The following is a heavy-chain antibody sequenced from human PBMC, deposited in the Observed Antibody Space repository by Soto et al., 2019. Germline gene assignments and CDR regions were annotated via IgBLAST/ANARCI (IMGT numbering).Heavy chain of an antibody. V-gene: IGHV3-33*06. CDR3: AKGNDYYDSSDGMDV. Sequence: GGSLRLSCAASGFTFSSYGMHWVRQAPGKGLEWVAVIWYDGSNKYYADSVKGRFTISRDNSKNTLYLQMNSLRAEDTAVYYCAKGNDYYDSSDGMDVWGQGTTVTVSS. J-gene: IGHJ6*02. D-gene: IGHD3-22*01. CDR2: IWYDGSNK. CDR1: GFTFSSYG.